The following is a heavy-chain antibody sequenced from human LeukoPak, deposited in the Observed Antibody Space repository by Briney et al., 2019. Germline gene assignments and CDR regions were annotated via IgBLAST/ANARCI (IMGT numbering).Heavy chain of an antibody. Sequence: PSQTLSLTCTVSGGSISSGGYYWSWIRQHPGKGLEWIGYIYYSGSTYYNPSLKSRVTISVDTSKNQFSLKLSSVTAADTAVYYCVRLRSLWYFDLWGRGTLVTVSS. CDR3: VRLRSLWYFDL. V-gene: IGHV4-31*03. D-gene: IGHD6-13*01. CDR2: IYYSGST. J-gene: IGHJ2*01. CDR1: GGSISSGGYY.